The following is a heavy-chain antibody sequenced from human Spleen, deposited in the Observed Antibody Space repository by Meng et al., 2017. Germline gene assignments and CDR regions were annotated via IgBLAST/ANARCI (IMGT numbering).Heavy chain of an antibody. CDR2: MKSNVDGGTV. Sequence: GASLKISCAASGFTFSNAWMTWVRQAPGKGLEWIGRMKSNVDGGTVDYAAAVKGRFFIPRDDSENTFYLEMNSLNTGDTAVYYCSDHVDYWGHGTLVTVSS. CDR1: GFTFSNAW. CDR3: SDHVDY. D-gene: IGHD1-14*01. J-gene: IGHJ4*01. V-gene: IGHV3-15*01.